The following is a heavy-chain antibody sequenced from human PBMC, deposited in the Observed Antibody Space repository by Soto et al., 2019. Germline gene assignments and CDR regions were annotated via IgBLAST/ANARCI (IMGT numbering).Heavy chain of an antibody. CDR2: ISSSGSTI. V-gene: IGHV3-48*03. CDR3: ARARDSSGWPDY. J-gene: IGHJ4*02. CDR1: GFTFSSYE. Sequence: GVLRLSCAASGFTFSSYEMNWVRQAPGKGLEWVSYISSSGSTIYYADSVKGRFTISRDNAKNSLYLQMNSLRAEDTAVYYCARARDSSGWPDYWGQGTLVTVSS. D-gene: IGHD6-19*01.